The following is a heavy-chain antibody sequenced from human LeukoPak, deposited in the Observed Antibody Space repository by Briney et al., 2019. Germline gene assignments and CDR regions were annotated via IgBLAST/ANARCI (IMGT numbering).Heavy chain of an antibody. V-gene: IGHV3-7*01. D-gene: IGHD6-13*01. CDR2: IKQDGSEK. CDR1: GFTVSTHY. J-gene: IGHJ4*02. Sequence: PGGSLRLSCAASGFTVSTHYMSWVRQAPGKGLEWVANIKQDGSEKYYVDSVKGRFTISRDNAKNSLYLQMNSLRAEDTAVYYCARGIAAPDYWGQGTLVTVSS. CDR3: ARGIAAPDY.